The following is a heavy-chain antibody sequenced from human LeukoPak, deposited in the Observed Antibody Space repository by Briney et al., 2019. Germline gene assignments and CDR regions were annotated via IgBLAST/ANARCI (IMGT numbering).Heavy chain of an antibody. J-gene: IGHJ4*02. D-gene: IGHD2-2*01. V-gene: IGHV3-9*03. CDR2: ISWNSGSI. Sequence: GRSLRLSCAASGFTFDDYAMHWVRHAPGKGLEWVSGISWNSGSIGYADSVKGRFTISRDNAKNSLYLQMNSLRAEDMALYYCAKDIGRYCSSTSCLNSFDYWGQGTLVTVSS. CDR1: GFTFDDYA. CDR3: AKDIGRYCSSTSCLNSFDY.